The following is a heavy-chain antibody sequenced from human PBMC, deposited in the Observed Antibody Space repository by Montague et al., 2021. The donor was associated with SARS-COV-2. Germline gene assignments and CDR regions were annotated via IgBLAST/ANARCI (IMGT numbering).Heavy chain of an antibody. CDR3: ARFFRVGTSSAFDH. CDR2: VRDSGIT. V-gene: IGHV4-59*08. J-gene: IGHJ5*02. Sequence: SETLSLTCGVSGDSIMSYHWSWVRKPPGRGLEWIGDVRDSGITNYNPSLNNRITISIDTSEAQFSLILTSVNAADTAVYYCARFFRVGTSSAFDHWGQGILVTVSS. D-gene: IGHD3-10*01. CDR1: GDSIMSYH.